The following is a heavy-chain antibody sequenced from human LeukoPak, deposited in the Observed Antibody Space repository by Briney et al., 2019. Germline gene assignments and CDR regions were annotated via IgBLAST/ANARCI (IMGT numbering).Heavy chain of an antibody. V-gene: IGHV3-21*01. J-gene: IGHJ5*02. CDR3: ARDMTYRVTTGGFDP. CDR1: GLTFNNAW. D-gene: IGHD4-17*01. CDR2: ISSSSSYI. Sequence: GGSLRLSCAASGLTFNNAWMSWVRQAPGKGLEWVSSISSSSSYIYYADSVKGRFTISRDNSKNTLYLQMNSLRAEDTAVYYCARDMTYRVTTGGFDPWGQGTLVTVSS.